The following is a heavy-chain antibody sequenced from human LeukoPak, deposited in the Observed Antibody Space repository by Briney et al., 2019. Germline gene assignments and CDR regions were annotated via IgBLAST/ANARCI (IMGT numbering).Heavy chain of an antibody. D-gene: IGHD3-3*01. V-gene: IGHV3-21*01. Sequence: GGSLRLSCAASGFIFSSDSMNWVRQAPGKGLEWVSSISSSSSYIYYADSVKGRFTISRDNAKNSLYLQMNSLRAEDTAVYYCASGRDFWSGLFDYWGQGTLVTVSS. CDR2: ISSSSSYI. J-gene: IGHJ4*02. CDR3: ASGRDFWSGLFDY. CDR1: GFIFSSDS.